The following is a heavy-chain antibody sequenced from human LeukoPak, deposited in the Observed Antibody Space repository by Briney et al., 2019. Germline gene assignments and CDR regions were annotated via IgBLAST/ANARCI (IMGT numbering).Heavy chain of an antibody. D-gene: IGHD5-12*01. CDR2: IIASSGST. Sequence: GGSLRLSCAASGFSLSNSAMSWVRQAPGKGLEWVSLIIASSGSTFYADSVKGRFTISRDTSKNTLYLQMNSLRAEDTAVYYCAKGAYDYIEMGYFDYWGQGTLVTVSS. V-gene: IGHV3-23*01. CDR1: GFSLSNSA. J-gene: IGHJ4*02. CDR3: AKGAYDYIEMGYFDY.